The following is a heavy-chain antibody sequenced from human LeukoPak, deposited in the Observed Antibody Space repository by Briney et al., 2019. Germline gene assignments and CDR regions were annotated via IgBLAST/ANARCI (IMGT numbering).Heavy chain of an antibody. V-gene: IGHV3-21*01. CDR3: ARDRLAAAQDAFDI. CDR1: GFTFSSYS. J-gene: IGHJ3*02. D-gene: IGHD6-13*01. Sequence: PGGSLRLSCAASGFTFSSYSMNWVRQAPGKGLEWVSSISSSSSYIYYADSVKGRFTISRDNAKNSLYLQMNSLRAEDTAVYYCARDRLAAAQDAFDIWGQGTMVTVSS. CDR2: ISSSSSYI.